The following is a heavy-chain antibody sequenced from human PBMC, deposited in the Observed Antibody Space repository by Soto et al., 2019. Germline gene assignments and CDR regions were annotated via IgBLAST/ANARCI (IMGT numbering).Heavy chain of an antibody. D-gene: IGHD2-2*01. J-gene: IGHJ6*04. Sequence: GRPHRLRYTAAWCNFGDHRVSWIRQAPGKGLEWVGFIRTKSQGGATEYAASVKGRFIISRGDSKSIVYLQMNSLKAEDTALYYCARRVVPATPGPSYGMDVWGEGALLTVSS. CDR2: IRTKSQGGAT. CDR3: ARRVVPATPGPSYGMDV. CDR1: WCNFGDHR. V-gene: IGHV3-49*03.